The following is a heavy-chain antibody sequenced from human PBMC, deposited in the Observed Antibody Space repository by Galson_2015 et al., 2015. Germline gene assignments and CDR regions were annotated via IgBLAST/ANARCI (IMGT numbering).Heavy chain of an antibody. CDR1: GFTFSSYG. V-gene: IGHV3-30*18. Sequence: SLRLSCAASGFTFSSYGMHWVRQAPGKGLEWVAVISYDGSNKYYADSVKGRFTISRDNSKNTLYLQMNSLRAEDTAVYYCAKDDGGGYSYGSFYFDYWGQGTLVTASS. CDR3: AKDDGGGYSYGSFYFDY. CDR2: ISYDGSNK. J-gene: IGHJ4*02. D-gene: IGHD5-18*01.